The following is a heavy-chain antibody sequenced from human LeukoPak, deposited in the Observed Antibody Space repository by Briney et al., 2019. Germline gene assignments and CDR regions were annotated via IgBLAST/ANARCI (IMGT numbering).Heavy chain of an antibody. CDR3: AKKMDPFDS. Sequence: GGSLRLSCAASGFTFSSYAMSWVRQAPGKGLEWVSAISGSGGGTYYTDSVKGRFTISRDNSKNTLYLQMNSLRTEDTAVYYCAKKMDPFDSWGQGTLVTVSS. V-gene: IGHV3-23*01. CDR1: GFTFSSYA. J-gene: IGHJ4*02. D-gene: IGHD5-24*01. CDR2: ISGSGGGT.